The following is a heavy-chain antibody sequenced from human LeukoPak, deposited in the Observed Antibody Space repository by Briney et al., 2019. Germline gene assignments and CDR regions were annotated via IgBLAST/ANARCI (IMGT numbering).Heavy chain of an antibody. J-gene: IGHJ6*02. D-gene: IGHD6-19*01. V-gene: IGHV3-30*02. CDR2: IRYNGSKK. Sequence: PGGSLRLSCAASGFSFSSHGMHWVRQAPGKGLEWVAFIRYNGSKKYYVDSVKGRFTISRDNAKNSLYLQMNSLRAEDTALYYCAKDIQWLGYYYYYGMDVWGQGTTVTVSS. CDR1: GFSFSSHG. CDR3: AKDIQWLGYYYYYGMDV.